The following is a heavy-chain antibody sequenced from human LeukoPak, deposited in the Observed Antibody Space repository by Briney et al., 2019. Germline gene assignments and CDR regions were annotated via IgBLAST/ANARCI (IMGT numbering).Heavy chain of an antibody. V-gene: IGHV3-30*04. Sequence: PGRSLRLSCAASGFTFSNYAMHWVRQAPGKGLEWVAIISYDGSHVYYADSVKGRFTISRDNAKNSLYLQMNSLRVEDTAVYYCARGWRYGDYWGQGTLVTVSS. D-gene: IGHD1-1*01. CDR2: ISYDGSHV. J-gene: IGHJ4*02. CDR3: ARGWRYGDY. CDR1: GFTFSNYA.